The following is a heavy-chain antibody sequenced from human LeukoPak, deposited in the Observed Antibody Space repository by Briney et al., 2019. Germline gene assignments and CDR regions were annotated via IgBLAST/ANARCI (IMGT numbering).Heavy chain of an antibody. D-gene: IGHD5-18*01. J-gene: IGHJ4*02. Sequence: PGESLQISCKGSGYSFTSYWIGWVRQMPGKGLEWMGIIYPGDSDTRYSPSFQGQVTISADKSIRNAYLQWSSLKAADSAMYYCARGSSGYSYGFDYWGQGTLVTVSS. CDR2: IYPGDSDT. CDR1: GYSFTSYW. CDR3: ARGSSGYSYGFDY. V-gene: IGHV5-51*01.